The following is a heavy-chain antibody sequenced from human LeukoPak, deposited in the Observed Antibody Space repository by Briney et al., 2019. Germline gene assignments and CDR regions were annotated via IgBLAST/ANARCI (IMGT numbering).Heavy chain of an antibody. Sequence: GASVKVSCKASGYTFTGYYMHWVRQAPGQGLEWMGWINPNSGGTNYAQKFQGRVTMTRDTSISTAYMELSRLRSDDTAVYYCARAGDPYYYDSSLYYYYYYMDVWGKGTTVTVSS. CDR3: ARAGDPYYYDSSLYYYYYYMDV. J-gene: IGHJ6*03. CDR2: INPNSGGT. CDR1: GYTFTGYY. D-gene: IGHD3-22*01. V-gene: IGHV1-2*02.